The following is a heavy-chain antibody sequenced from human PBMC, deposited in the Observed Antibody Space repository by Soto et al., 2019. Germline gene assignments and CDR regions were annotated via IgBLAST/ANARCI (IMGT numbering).Heavy chain of an antibody. CDR1: GYTFTGYY. V-gene: IGHV1-2*02. CDR2: INPNSGGT. Sequence: ASVKVSCKASGYTFTGYYMHWVRQAPGQGLEWMGWINPNSGGTNYAQKFQGRVTMTRDTSISTAYMELSRLRSDDTAVYYCARDFQGNGQSTYGMDVWGQGTTVTVSS. CDR3: ARDFQGNGQSTYGMDV. J-gene: IGHJ6*02.